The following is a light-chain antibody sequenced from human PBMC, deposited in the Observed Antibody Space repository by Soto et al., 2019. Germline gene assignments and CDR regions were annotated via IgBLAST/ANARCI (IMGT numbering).Light chain of an antibody. CDR3: QQYYSYPLT. Sequence: AIRMTQSPSSFSASTGDRVTITCRASQCIISYLAWYQQKPGKAPKLLIYAASTLQSGVPSRFSGSGSGTDFTLTISCLQSEDFATYYCQQYYSYPLTFGGGTKVDIK. CDR2: AAS. CDR1: QCIISY. J-gene: IGKJ4*01. V-gene: IGKV1-8*01.